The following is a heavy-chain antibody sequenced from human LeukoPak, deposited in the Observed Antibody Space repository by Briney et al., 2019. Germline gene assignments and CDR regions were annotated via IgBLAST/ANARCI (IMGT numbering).Heavy chain of an antibody. Sequence: GSLRLSCAASGFTFSTYWMTWVRQAPGKGLEWVANIKEDGSEKYYVDSVKGRFTISRDNAKNSLYLQMNSLRAEDTAVYYCARALVGSGSPSPPTIWGQGTLVTVSS. J-gene: IGHJ4*02. CDR2: IKEDGSEK. V-gene: IGHV3-7*02. D-gene: IGHD1-26*01. CDR3: ARALVGSGSPSPPTI. CDR1: GFTFSTYW.